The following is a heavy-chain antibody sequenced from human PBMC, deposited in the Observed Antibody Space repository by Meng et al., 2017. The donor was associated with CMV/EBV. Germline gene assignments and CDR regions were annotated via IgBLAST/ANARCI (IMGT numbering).Heavy chain of an antibody. CDR1: GFTVSSNY. J-gene: IGHJ6*02. D-gene: IGHD5-12*01. CDR2: IYSGGST. Sequence: GESLKISCAASGFTVSSNYMSWVRQAPGKGLEWVSVIYSGGSTYYADSVKGRFTISRDNSKNTLYLQMNSLRAEDTAVYYCAREGVAYYYYYGMDVWGQGTTVTVSS. CDR3: AREGVAYYYYYGMDV. V-gene: IGHV3-53*01.